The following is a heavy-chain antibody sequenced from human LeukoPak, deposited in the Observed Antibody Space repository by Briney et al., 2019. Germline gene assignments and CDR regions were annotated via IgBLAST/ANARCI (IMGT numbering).Heavy chain of an antibody. CDR2: ISRSSSYI. CDR3: ARVEGGRWYGY. V-gene: IGHV3-21*01. D-gene: IGHD4-23*01. CDR1: GFTFSSYS. J-gene: IGHJ4*02. Sequence: GGSLRLSCAASGFTFSSYSMNWVRQAPGKGLEWVSSISRSSSYIYYADSVKGRFTISRDNAKNSLYLQMNSLRAEDTAVYYCARVEGGRWYGYWGQGTLVTVSS.